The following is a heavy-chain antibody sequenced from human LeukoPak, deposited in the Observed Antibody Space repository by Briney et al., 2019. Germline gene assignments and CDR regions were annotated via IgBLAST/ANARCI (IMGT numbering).Heavy chain of an antibody. J-gene: IGHJ3*02. D-gene: IGHD3-10*01. V-gene: IGHV3-48*03. CDR3: ACLGEYGSGEERAFDI. CDR1: GFTFSSYE. Sequence: GGSLRLSCAASGFTFSSYEMNWVRQAPGKGLEWVSYISSSGSTIYYADSVKGRFTISRDNAKNSLYLQMNSLRDEDTAVYYCACLGEYGSGEERAFDIWGQGTMVTVSS. CDR2: ISSSGSTI.